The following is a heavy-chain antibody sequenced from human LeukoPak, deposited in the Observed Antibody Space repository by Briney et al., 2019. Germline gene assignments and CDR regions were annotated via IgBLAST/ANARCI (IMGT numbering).Heavy chain of an antibody. D-gene: IGHD4-17*01. CDR1: GGSFSGYY. CDR3: ARAAGTVTPFDY. Sequence: SETLSLTCAVYGGSFSGYYWSWIRQPPGKGLEWIGEINHSGSTNYNPSLKSRVTISVDTSKNQFPLKLSSVTAADTAVYYCARAAGTVTPFDYWGQGTLVTVSS. CDR2: INHSGST. J-gene: IGHJ4*02. V-gene: IGHV4-34*01.